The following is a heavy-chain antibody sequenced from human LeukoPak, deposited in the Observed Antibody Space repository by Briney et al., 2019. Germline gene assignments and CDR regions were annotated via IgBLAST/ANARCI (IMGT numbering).Heavy chain of an antibody. Sequence: GGSLRLSCAASGFTFSSYGMHWVRQAPGKGLEWVAVIWYDGSNKYYADSVKGRFTISRDNAKNSLYLQMNSLRAEDTALYYCAKASTRRIAEYFQHWGQGTLVTVSS. D-gene: IGHD2-15*01. CDR1: GFTFSSYG. CDR3: AKASTRRIAEYFQH. CDR2: IWYDGSNK. J-gene: IGHJ1*01. V-gene: IGHV3-33*03.